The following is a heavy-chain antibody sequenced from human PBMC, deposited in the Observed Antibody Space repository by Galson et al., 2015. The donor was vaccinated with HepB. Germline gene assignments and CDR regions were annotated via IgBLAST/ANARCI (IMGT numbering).Heavy chain of an antibody. D-gene: IGHD1-26*01. J-gene: IGHJ4*02. CDR3: ATSAMRRWDQLRAGPGPYSFDY. V-gene: IGHV3-23*01. CDR2: FSGSGDGT. CDR1: GLTFSTYA. Sequence: SLRLSCAASGLTFSTYAMSWVRQAPGKGLEWVSGFSGSGDGTYYADSVTGRFTISRDNSKHTLYLQMNSLRVEDTAVYYCATSAMRRWDQLRAGPGPYSFDYWGQGTLVTVSS.